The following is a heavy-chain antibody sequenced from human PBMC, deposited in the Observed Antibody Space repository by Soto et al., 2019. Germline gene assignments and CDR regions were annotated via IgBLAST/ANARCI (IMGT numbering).Heavy chain of an antibody. Sequence: GSLRLSCAASGFTFSSYAMSWVRQAPGKGLEWVSGISGSGDSTYYADSVKGRFTISRDNSKNTLYLQMNSLRAEDTAVYYCAKGVPGIAVAGTGYFQHWGQGTLVTVSS. J-gene: IGHJ1*01. V-gene: IGHV3-23*01. CDR1: GFTFSSYA. CDR3: AKGVPGIAVAGTGYFQH. CDR2: ISGSGDST. D-gene: IGHD6-19*01.